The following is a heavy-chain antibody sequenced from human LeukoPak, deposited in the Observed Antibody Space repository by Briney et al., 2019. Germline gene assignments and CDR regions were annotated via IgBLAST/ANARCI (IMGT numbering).Heavy chain of an antibody. CDR2: ISGSGGST. V-gene: IGHV3-23*01. CDR1: GFTFSSYS. Sequence: GGSLRLSCAASGFTFSSYSMNWVRQAPGKGLEWVSAISGSGGSTYYADSVKGRFTISRDNSKNTLYLQMNSLRAEDTAVYYCAKALAVGYSSSWYYDYWGQGTLVTVSS. J-gene: IGHJ4*02. D-gene: IGHD6-13*01. CDR3: AKALAVGYSSSWYYDY.